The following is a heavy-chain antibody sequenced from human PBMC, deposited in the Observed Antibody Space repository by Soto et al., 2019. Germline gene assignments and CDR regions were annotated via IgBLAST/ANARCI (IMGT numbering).Heavy chain of an antibody. CDR2: ISYDGSNK. D-gene: IGHD5-12*01. CDR3: AKQTGYDYSYYYYYYGIYV. J-gene: IGHJ6*02. CDR1: GFTFSSYG. V-gene: IGHV3-30*18. Sequence: GGSLRLSCAASGFTFSSYGMHWVRQAPGKGLEWVAVISYDGSNKYYADSVKGRFTISRDNSKNTLYLQMNSLRAEDTAVYYCAKQTGYDYSYYYYYYGIYVCGQGTTVTVSS.